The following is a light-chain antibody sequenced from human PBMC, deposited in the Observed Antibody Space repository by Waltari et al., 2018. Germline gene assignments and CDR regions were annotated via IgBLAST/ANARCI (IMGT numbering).Light chain of an antibody. CDR2: EVS. J-gene: IGLJ3*02. CDR1: SSDVGGYNY. CDR3: SSYAGSNNWV. V-gene: IGLV2-8*01. Sequence: QSALTQPPSASGSPGQSVTISCTGTSSDVGGYNYVYWYQQHPGKAPKFLIYEVSKRPSGVPDRFSGSKSGNAASLTVSGLQAEDEADYYCSSYAGSNNWVFGGGTKLTVL.